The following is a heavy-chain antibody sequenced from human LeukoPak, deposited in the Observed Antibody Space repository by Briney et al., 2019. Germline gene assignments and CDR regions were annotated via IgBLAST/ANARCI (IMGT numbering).Heavy chain of an antibody. Sequence: ASVKVSCKASGYTFTSYDINWVRQATGQGLEWMGWMNPNSGNTGYAQKFQGRVTMTRNTSISTAYMELSSLRSEDTAVYYCAKLTPRGLYFDYWGQGTLVTVSS. V-gene: IGHV1-8*01. J-gene: IGHJ4*02. CDR2: MNPNSGNT. CDR3: AKLTPRGLYFDY. CDR1: GYTFTSYD. D-gene: IGHD1-1*01.